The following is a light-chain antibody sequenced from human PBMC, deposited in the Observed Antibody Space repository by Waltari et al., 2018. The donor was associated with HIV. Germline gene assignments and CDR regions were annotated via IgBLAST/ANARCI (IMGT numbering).Light chain of an antibody. Sequence: QSALTQPAYVSGSPGPSITISCTGTSSDVGGYNLVSWYQQHPGKAPKLMIYEVSKRPSGVSNRFSGSKSGNTASLTISGLRAEDEADYYCCAYAGSTTYVIFGGGTKLTVL. CDR2: EVS. CDR3: CAYAGSTTYVI. V-gene: IGLV2-23*02. J-gene: IGLJ2*01. CDR1: SSDVGGYNL.